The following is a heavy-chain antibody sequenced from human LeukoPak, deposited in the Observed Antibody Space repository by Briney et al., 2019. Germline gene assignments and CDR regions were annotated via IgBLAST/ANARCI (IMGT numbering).Heavy chain of an antibody. V-gene: IGHV1-18*01. CDR1: GYTFTSYG. J-gene: IGHJ3*02. CDR3: ARDKGPSGYRGLDAFDI. Sequence: ASVKVSCKASGYTFTSYGISWVRRAPGQGLEWMGWISAYNGNTNYAQKLQGRVTMTTDTSTSTAYMELRSLRSDDTAVYYCARDKGPSGYRGLDAFDIWGQGTMVTVSS. D-gene: IGHD5-24*01. CDR2: ISAYNGNT.